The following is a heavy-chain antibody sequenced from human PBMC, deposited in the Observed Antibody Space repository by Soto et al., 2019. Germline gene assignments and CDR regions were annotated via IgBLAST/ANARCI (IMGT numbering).Heavy chain of an antibody. CDR1: GDSVSSNSAA. J-gene: IGHJ6*02. CDR2: TYYRSKWYN. Sequence: PSQTLSLTCAISGDSVSSNSAAWNWIRQSPSRGLEWLGRTYYRSKWYNDYAVSAKSRITINPDTSKNQFSLQLNSVTPEDTAVYYCARAHSSGWLGSYYGMDVWGQGTTVTVSS. V-gene: IGHV6-1*01. CDR3: ARAHSSGWLGSYYGMDV. D-gene: IGHD6-19*01.